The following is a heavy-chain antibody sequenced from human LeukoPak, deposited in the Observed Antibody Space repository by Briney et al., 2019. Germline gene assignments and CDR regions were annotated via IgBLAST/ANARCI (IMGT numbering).Heavy chain of an antibody. D-gene: IGHD5-12*01. Sequence: GGSLRLSCAASGFTFSTYAMSWVRQAPGKGLEWVAVISYDGSNKYYADSVKGRFTISRDNSKNTLYLQMNSLRAEDTAVYYCAKLYSGYDGGTGYFDYWGQGTLVTVSS. V-gene: IGHV3-30*18. CDR3: AKLYSGYDGGTGYFDY. CDR1: GFTFSTYA. CDR2: ISYDGSNK. J-gene: IGHJ4*02.